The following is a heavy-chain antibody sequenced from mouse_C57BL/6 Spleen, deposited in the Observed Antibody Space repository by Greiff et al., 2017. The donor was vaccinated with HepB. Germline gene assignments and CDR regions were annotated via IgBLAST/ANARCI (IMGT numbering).Heavy chain of an antibody. J-gene: IGHJ1*03. Sequence: VQLQQPGAELVKPGASVKMSCKASGYTFTSYWITWVKQRPGHGLEWIGDIYPGSGSTNYNEKFKSKATLTVDTSSSTAYMQLSSLTSEDSAVYYCARNRLHYYGSSHWYFDVWGTGTTVTVSS. CDR2: IYPGSGST. V-gene: IGHV1-55*01. CDR3: ARNRLHYYGSSHWYFDV. D-gene: IGHD1-1*01. CDR1: GYTFTSYW.